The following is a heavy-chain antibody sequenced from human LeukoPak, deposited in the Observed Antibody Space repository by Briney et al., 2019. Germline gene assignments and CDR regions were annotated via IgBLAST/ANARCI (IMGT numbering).Heavy chain of an antibody. V-gene: IGHV3-23*01. J-gene: IGHJ4*02. Sequence: GGSLRLSCVASGYTFSSNVMIWVRQAPGKRLEWVSSIPASDGSTYYADSVKGRFTISRDNSKNSLYLQMNSLRAEDTAVYYCAKESSGGWYFDYWGQGTLVTVSS. CDR2: IPASDGST. CDR1: GYTFSSNV. D-gene: IGHD6-19*01. CDR3: AKESSGGWYFDY.